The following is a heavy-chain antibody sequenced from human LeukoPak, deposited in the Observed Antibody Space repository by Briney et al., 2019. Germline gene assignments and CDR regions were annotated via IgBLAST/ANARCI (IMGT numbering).Heavy chain of an antibody. D-gene: IGHD3-3*01. CDR3: ARDRYDFPYYFDY. CDR2: INTDGSST. V-gene: IGHV3-74*01. Sequence: GGSLRLSCAASGFTSSSYWMHWVRQTPGKGLVWVSRINTDGSSTSYADSVKGRFTISRDNAKNTLYLQMNSLRAEDTAVYYCARDRYDFPYYFDYWGQGTLVTVSS. CDR1: GFTSSSYW. J-gene: IGHJ4*02.